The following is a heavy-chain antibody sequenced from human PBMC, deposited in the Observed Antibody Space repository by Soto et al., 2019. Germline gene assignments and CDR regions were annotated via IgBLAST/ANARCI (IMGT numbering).Heavy chain of an antibody. CDR2: INHSGST. D-gene: IGHD3-10*01. V-gene: IGHV4-34*01. CDR3: ARGGITMVRGVIINGKVFDY. CDR1: GGSFSGYY. Sequence: SETLSLTCAVYGGSFSGYYWSWIRQPPGKGLEWIGEINHSGSTNYNPSLKSRVTISVDTSKNQFSLKLSSVTAADTAVYYCARGGITMVRGVIINGKVFDYWGQGTLVTVSS. J-gene: IGHJ4*02.